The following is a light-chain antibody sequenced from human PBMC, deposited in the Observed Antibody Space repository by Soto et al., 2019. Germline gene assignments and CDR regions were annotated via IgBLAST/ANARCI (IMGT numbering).Light chain of an antibody. CDR3: LQDNNYPRT. Sequence: IPMTQSPSSLSASVGDRVTFICRANQGIRSELSWFQQKPGRPPKLLIYGASILQSGVPSRFSGSGSGTDFTLTIDSLQSEDFATYYCLQDNNYPRTFGPGTKVEVK. V-gene: IGKV1-6*01. CDR2: GAS. CDR1: QGIRSE. J-gene: IGKJ3*01.